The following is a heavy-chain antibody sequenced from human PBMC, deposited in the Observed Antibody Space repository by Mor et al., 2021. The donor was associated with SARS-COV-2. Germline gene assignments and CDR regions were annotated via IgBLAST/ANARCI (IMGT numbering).Heavy chain of an antibody. J-gene: IGHJ3*02. Sequence: ISYICASGSTVYNADSVKGRFTISRDNAKNSLYLQMNSLRAEDTAIYYCARAGYSSLRAFDIWGQGTMVTVSS. V-gene: IGHV3-48*03. D-gene: IGHD5-18*01. CDR2: ICASGSTV. CDR3: ARAGYSSLRAFDI.